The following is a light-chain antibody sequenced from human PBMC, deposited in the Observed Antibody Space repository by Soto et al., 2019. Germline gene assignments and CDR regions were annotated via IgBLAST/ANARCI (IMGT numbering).Light chain of an antibody. CDR2: GAS. CDR3: QQYGSSPQT. V-gene: IGKV3-20*01. J-gene: IGKJ4*01. Sequence: EIVLTQSPGTLSLSTGERATLSCRASQSVSSSFLAWYQHKPGQAPRLLIQGASSRATGIPDRFSGRGSGTDFTLNISRLEPEDFAMYYCQQYGSSPQTFGVGTKVEIK. CDR1: QSVSSSF.